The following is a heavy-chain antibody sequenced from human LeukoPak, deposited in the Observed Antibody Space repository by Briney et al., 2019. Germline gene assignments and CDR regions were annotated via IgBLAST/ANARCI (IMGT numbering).Heavy chain of an antibody. J-gene: IGHJ4*02. CDR2: INHSGST. Sequence: PSETLSLTCAVSGGSISSGGYSWSWIRQPPGKGLEWIGEINHSGSTNYNPSLKSRVTISVDTSKNQFSLKLSSVTAADTAVYYCARGRAGGVSSYDYVWGSYRPYYFDYWGQGTLVTVSS. CDR1: GGSISSGGYS. CDR3: ARGRAGGVSSYDYVWGSYRPYYFDY. D-gene: IGHD3-16*02. V-gene: IGHV4-30-2*01.